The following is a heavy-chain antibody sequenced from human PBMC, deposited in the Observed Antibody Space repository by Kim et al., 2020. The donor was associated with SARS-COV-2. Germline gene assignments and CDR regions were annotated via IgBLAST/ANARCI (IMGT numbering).Heavy chain of an antibody. CDR2: IFCRGATQ. D-gene: IGHD6-25*01. V-gene: IGHV3-23*01. CDR3: AKSGQHAH. Sequence: GGSLRLSCAASGLIFRNYPMNWVRQAPGKGLEWVSIIFCRGATQYYPDSVKGRFTISRDNSKNTLYLQMNNLRAEDTAVYFCAKSGQHAHWGHGTLV. CDR1: GLIFRNYP. J-gene: IGHJ4*01.